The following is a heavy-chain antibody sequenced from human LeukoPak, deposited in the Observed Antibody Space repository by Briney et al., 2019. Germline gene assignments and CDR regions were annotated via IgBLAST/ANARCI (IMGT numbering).Heavy chain of an antibody. J-gene: IGHJ4*02. D-gene: IGHD3-22*01. Sequence: ASVKVSCKASGYTFTSYDISWARQAPGQGLEWMAWMNPNNANTGYGQKFQGRVTLTKNIAINTAYMELSSLRPEDTAVYYCARGLNGNYDSGAYAYWGQGTLVTVS. CDR3: ARGLNGNYDSGAYAY. V-gene: IGHV1-8*01. CDR1: GYTFTSYD. CDR2: MNPNNANT.